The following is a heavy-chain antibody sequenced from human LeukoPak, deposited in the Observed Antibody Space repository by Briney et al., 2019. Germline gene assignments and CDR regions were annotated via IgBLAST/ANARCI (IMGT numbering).Heavy chain of an antibody. CDR2: IYYSGST. J-gene: IGHJ3*02. CDR3: ARTTYYEFWSGSPGAFDI. Sequence: PETLSLTCTVSGGSISSSSYYWGWIRQPPGKGLEWIGSIYYSGSTYYNPSLKSRVTISVDTSKNQFSLKLSSVTAADTAVYYCARTTYYEFWSGSPGAFDIWGQGSRVTVSS. V-gene: IGHV4-39*01. CDR1: GGSISSSSYY. D-gene: IGHD3-3*01.